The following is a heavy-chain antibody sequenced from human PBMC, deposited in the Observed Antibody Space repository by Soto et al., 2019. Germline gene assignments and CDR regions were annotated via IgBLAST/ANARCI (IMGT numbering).Heavy chain of an antibody. J-gene: IGHJ6*02. CDR3: ARSQWELNYYYYGMDV. Sequence: VGSLRLSCAASGFTFSSYGMHWVRQAPGKGLEWVAVIWYDGSNKYYADSVKGRFTISRDNSKNTLYLQMNSQRAEDTAVYYCARSQWELNYYYYGMDVWGQGTTVTVSS. D-gene: IGHD1-26*01. CDR1: GFTFSSYG. CDR2: IWYDGSNK. V-gene: IGHV3-33*01.